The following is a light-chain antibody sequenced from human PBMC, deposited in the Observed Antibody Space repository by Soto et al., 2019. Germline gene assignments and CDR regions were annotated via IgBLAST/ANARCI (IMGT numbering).Light chain of an antibody. Sequence: EIVLTQSPATLSLSPGGRATLSCRASQSVSSYLAWYQQKPGQAPRLLIYDASNRATGIPARFSGSGSGTDFTLTISSLEPEDFGVYYCQQRSNWPITFGPGTKVDIK. CDR3: QQRSNWPIT. CDR1: QSVSSY. J-gene: IGKJ3*01. V-gene: IGKV3-11*01. CDR2: DAS.